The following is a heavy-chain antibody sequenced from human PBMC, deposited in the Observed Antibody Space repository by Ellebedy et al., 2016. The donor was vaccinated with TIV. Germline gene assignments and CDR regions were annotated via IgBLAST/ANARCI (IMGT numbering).Heavy chain of an antibody. V-gene: IGHV3-30-3*01. CDR1: GFTFRTYA. Sequence: PGGSLRLSCAASGFTFRTYAMHWVRQAPGKGLEWVAVISYDGSNKYYADSVKGRFTIARDNSKNTLYLQMNSLRAEDTAVYYCARDSCSGGACYSFDYWGQGALVTVSS. D-gene: IGHD2-15*01. J-gene: IGHJ4*02. CDR3: ARDSCSGGACYSFDY. CDR2: ISYDGSNK.